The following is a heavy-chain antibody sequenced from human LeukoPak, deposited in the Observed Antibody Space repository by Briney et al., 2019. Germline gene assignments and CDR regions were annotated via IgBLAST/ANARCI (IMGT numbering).Heavy chain of an antibody. J-gene: IGHJ5*02. CDR3: ARDQIWFGDGGWFDP. V-gene: IGHV3-7*03. CDR1: GFTFSSHW. D-gene: IGHD3-10*01. CDR2: MKQDGSEK. Sequence: GGSLRLSCAASGFTFSSHWMSWVRQAPGKGLEWVANMKQDGSEKYYVDSVKGRFTISRDNAKNSLYLQMNSLRAEDTAVYYCARDQIWFGDGGWFDPWGQGTLVTVSS.